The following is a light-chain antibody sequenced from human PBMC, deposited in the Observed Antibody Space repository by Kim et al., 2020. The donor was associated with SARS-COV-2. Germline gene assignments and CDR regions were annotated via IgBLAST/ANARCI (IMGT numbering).Light chain of an antibody. CDR3: QAWDSRVV. V-gene: IGLV3-1*01. Sequence: SYELTQPPSVSVSPGQTATITCAGDKLGDEYVSWYQQKPGQSPVLVIYQNSKRPSGIPERVTGSNSGNTATLTITGTQAMDEADYYCQAWDSRVVFGGGTQLTVL. J-gene: IGLJ2*01. CDR2: QNS. CDR1: KLGDEY.